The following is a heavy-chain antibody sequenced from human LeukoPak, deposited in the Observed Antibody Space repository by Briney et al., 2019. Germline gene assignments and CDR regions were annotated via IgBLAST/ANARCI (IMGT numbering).Heavy chain of an antibody. J-gene: IGHJ3*02. Sequence: GGTLSLFCASSGFTFSDYYMSWMRQASGKGLEWVSYISSSGSTIYYADAVKGRFTISRDNAKHSLHLQMNSLRAEDTAVYYCARPATVTTISADAFDIWGQGTMVTVSS. V-gene: IGHV3-11*01. CDR3: ARPATVTTISADAFDI. CDR2: ISSSGSTI. CDR1: GFTFSDYY. D-gene: IGHD4-17*01.